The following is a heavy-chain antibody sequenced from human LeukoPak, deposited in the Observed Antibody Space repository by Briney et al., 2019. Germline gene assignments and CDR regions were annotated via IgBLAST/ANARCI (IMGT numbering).Heavy chain of an antibody. D-gene: IGHD3-10*01. V-gene: IGHV1-18*01. CDR3: ARDKSTRVIDY. CDR1: GYTFPSYG. CDR2: ISTYNGNT. Sequence: ASVKVSCKAPGYTFPSYGISWVRQAPGQGLEWMGWISTYNGNTNYAQKLQGRVTMTTDTSTSTAYMELRSLRSDDTAVYYCARDKSTRVIDYWGQGTLVTVSS. J-gene: IGHJ4*02.